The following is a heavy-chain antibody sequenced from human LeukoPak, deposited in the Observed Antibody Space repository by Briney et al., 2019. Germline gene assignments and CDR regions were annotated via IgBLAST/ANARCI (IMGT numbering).Heavy chain of an antibody. CDR1: GFTFSSHP. D-gene: IGHD1-26*01. CDR3: ARESPSGSLDY. Sequence: PGGSLRLSCVASGFTFSSHPMHWVRQAPGKGLESVSAISTNGGTTYYANSVSGRFIISRDNSHNTLYLQMGRLRTDDTAIYYCARESPSGSLDYWGQGTLVTVSS. CDR2: ISTNGGTT. J-gene: IGHJ4*02. V-gene: IGHV3-64*01.